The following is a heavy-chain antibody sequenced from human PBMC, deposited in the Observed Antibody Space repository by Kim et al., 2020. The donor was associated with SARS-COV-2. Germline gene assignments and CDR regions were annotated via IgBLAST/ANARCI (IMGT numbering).Heavy chain of an antibody. Sequence: GGSLRLSCVASGFTFSNAWMSWVRQAPGKGLEWVGRIKRKSDGGTTDYAGPVKDRFTISRDDSKNTLYLQMNSLKTEDTAVYYCTTETTGGFDYWGQGTLVTVSS. V-gene: IGHV3-15*01. D-gene: IGHD4-17*01. CDR2: IKRKSDGGTT. CDR1: GFTFSNAW. CDR3: TTETTGGFDY. J-gene: IGHJ4*02.